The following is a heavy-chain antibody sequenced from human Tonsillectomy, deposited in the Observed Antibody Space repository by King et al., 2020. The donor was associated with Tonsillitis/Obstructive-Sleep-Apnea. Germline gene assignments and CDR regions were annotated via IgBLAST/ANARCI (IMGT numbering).Heavy chain of an antibody. Sequence: QLQESGPGLVKPSETLSLTCTVSGCSISSSSYYWGWIRQPPGKGLEWIGSIYYSGSTYYNPSLKSRVTISVDTSKNQFSLKLSSVPAADTAVYYCASGVLRGYSYGYGYWGQGTLVTVSS. D-gene: IGHD5-18*01. CDR2: IYYSGST. J-gene: IGHJ4*02. V-gene: IGHV4-39*01. CDR3: ASGVLRGYSYGYGY. CDR1: GCSISSSSYY.